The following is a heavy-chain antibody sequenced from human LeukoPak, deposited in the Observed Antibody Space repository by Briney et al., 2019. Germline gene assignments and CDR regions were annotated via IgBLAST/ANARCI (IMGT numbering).Heavy chain of an antibody. CDR3: ARESPDYGDYVFDY. D-gene: IGHD4-17*01. CDR2: ISSNGGST. J-gene: IGHJ4*02. CDR1: GFTFSSYA. V-gene: IGHV3-64*02. Sequence: GGSLRLSCAASGFTFSSYAMHWVRQAPGKGLEYVSAISSNGGSTYYADSVKGRFTISRDNSKNTLYLQMGSLRAEDMAVYYCARESPDYGDYVFDYWGQGTLVTVSS.